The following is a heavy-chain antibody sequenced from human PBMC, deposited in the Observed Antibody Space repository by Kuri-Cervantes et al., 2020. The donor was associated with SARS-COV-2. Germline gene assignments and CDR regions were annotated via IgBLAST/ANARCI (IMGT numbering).Heavy chain of an antibody. V-gene: IGHV3-23*01. Sequence: GGSLRLSCAASGITFSTYAMSWVRQAPGKGLEWVSGIRGSGGSTHYADSVKGRFTLSRDNAKNMLFLQMNSLRAEDTAVYYCVRDGDHWNFDYWAQGALVTSPQ. CDR1: GITFSTYA. J-gene: IGHJ4*02. CDR2: IRGSGGST. D-gene: IGHD1-1*01. CDR3: VRDGDHWNFDY.